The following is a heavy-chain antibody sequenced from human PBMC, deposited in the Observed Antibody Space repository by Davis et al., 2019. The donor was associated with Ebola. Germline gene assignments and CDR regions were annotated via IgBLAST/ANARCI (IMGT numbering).Heavy chain of an antibody. D-gene: IGHD3-10*01. Sequence: SETLSLTCAVSGGSISSSNWWSWVRQPPGKGLEWIGEIYHSGSTNYNPSLKSRVTISVDKSKNQFSLKLSSVTAADTAVYYCARDLSFIGPSRWFHPWGQGTLVTVSS. CDR1: GGSISSSNW. CDR3: ARDLSFIGPSRWFHP. V-gene: IGHV4-4*02. J-gene: IGHJ5*02. CDR2: IYHSGST.